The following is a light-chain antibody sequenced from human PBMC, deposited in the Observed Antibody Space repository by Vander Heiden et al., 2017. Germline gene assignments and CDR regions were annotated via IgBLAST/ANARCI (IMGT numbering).Light chain of an antibody. V-gene: IGKV1-33*01. J-gene: IGKJ4*01. Sequence: EIQMTQSPSSLSAAVGDRVTITCQASQDISNYLNWYQQKPGKAPKLLIYDASNLETGVASRFSGSGSGTDFTFTISSLQPEDIATYYCQQDDNLPLTFGGGTKVEIK. CDR2: DAS. CDR3: QQDDNLPLT. CDR1: QDISNY.